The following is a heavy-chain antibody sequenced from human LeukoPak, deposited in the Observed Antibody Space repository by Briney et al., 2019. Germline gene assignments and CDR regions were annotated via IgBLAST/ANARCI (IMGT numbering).Heavy chain of an antibody. J-gene: IGHJ5*02. Sequence: ASVKVSCKASGYTFTGYYMHWLRQAPGHGLEWMGWINPNSGGTNYAQKFQGRVTMTRDTSISTAYMELSRLRSDDTAVYYCARRYCSSTSCPLWFDPWGQGTLVTVSS. CDR2: INPNSGGT. CDR3: ARRYCSSTSCPLWFDP. D-gene: IGHD2-2*01. V-gene: IGHV1-2*02. CDR1: GYTFTGYY.